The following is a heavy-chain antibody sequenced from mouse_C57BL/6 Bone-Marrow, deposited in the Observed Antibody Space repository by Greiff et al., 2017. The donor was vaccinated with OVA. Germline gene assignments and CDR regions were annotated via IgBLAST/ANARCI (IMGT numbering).Heavy chain of an antibody. V-gene: IGHV1-59*01. CDR2: IDPSDSYT. CDR1: GYTFTSYG. J-gene: IGHJ1*03. Sequence: VQLQQPGAELVRPGTSVKLSCKASGYTFTSYGMHWVKQRPGQGLEWIGVIDPSDSYTNYNQKFKGKATLTVDTSSSTAYMQLSSLTSEDSAVYYCARPLLRRYFDVWGTGTTVTVSS. CDR3: ARPLLRRYFDV. D-gene: IGHD1-1*01.